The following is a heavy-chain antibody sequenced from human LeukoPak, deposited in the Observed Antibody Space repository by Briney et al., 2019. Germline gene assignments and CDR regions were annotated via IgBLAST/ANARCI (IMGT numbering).Heavy chain of an antibody. CDR2: IYYSGST. V-gene: IGHV4-34*01. CDR3: ARHRLGEYYYDSSGYYYFDY. J-gene: IGHJ4*02. D-gene: IGHD3-22*01. Sequence: SETLSLTCAVYGGSFSGYYWSWIRQPPGKGLEWIGSIYYSGSTYYNPSLKSRVTISVDTSKNQFSLKLSSVTAADTAVYYCARHRLGEYYYDSSGYYYFDYWGQGTLVTVSS. CDR1: GGSFSGYY.